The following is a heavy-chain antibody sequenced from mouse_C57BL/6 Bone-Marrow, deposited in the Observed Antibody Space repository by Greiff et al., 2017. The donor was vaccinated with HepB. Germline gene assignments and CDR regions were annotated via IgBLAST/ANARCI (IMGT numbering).Heavy chain of an antibody. Sequence: EVKLVESGGGLVKPGGALKRACAGSGVTVGSYGMSWARQTPDKRLEWVATISSGGSYTYYPDSVKGRFTISRDNAKNTLYLQMSSLKSEDTAMYFCVNFHGRSYSFAFWGQGLLVTVSA. CDR3: VNFHGRSYSFAF. CDR2: ISSGGSYT. V-gene: IGHV5-6*03. J-gene: IGHJ3*01. CDR1: GVTVGSYG. D-gene: IGHD1-1*01.